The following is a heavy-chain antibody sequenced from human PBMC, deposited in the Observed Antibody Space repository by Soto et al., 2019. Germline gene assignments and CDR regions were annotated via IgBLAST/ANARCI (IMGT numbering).Heavy chain of an antibody. CDR2: VNWNAAGI. CDR3: ARRPSKYCSTTTCYASDY. J-gene: IGHJ4*02. CDR1: GFTFDDYC. Sequence: GVSLGLSFATSGFTFDDYCMSWVRQVPGKGLEWVSGVNWNAAGIGYADSVKGRFTISRDNAKNSLYLQMNSLRAEDTALYYCARRPSKYCSTTTCYASDYWGQGTLVTVSS. V-gene: IGHV3-20*03. D-gene: IGHD2-2*01.